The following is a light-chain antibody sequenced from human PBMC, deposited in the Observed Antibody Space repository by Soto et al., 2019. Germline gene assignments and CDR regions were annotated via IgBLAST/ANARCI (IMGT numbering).Light chain of an antibody. CDR1: PSLLHSNGYNY. J-gene: IGKJ5*01. CDR3: MEARQSVT. Sequence: DIVLTQSPLSLPVTPGEPASISCRSSPSLLHSNGYNYLDWYLQKPGQSPQLLIYLGSNRASGVPDRLSGSGSGTDFTLKISRVEGEDVWVYYCMEARQSVTFGQGTRLDIK. V-gene: IGKV2-28*01. CDR2: LGS.